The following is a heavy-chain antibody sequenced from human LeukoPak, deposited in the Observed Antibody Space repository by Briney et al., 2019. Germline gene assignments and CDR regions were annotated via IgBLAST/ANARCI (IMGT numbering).Heavy chain of an antibody. V-gene: IGHV1-2*02. CDR2: INPNSGGT. D-gene: IGHD3-3*01. CDR1: GYTFTGYY. Sequence: GASVKVSCKASGYTFTGYYMHWVRQAPGQGLEWMGWINPNSGGTNYAQKFQGRVTMTRDTSISTAYIELSRLRSDDTAVYYCARLANFWSGSSYGMDVWGQGTTVTVSS. CDR3: ARLANFWSGSSYGMDV. J-gene: IGHJ6*02.